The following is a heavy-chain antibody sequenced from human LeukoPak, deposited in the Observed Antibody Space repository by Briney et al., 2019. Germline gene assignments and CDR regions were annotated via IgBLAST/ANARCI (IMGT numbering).Heavy chain of an antibody. CDR2: ISGSGGST. J-gene: IGHJ4*02. CDR3: AKRGVVIRVILVGFHKEAYYFDS. Sequence: GGSLRLSCAVSGITLSNYGMSWVRQAPGKGLEWVTGISGSGGSTYYADSVKGRFAISRDNPKNTLYLQMNSLRAEDTAVYFCAKRGVVIRVILVGFHKEAYYFDSWGQGALVTVSS. D-gene: IGHD3-10*01. CDR1: GITLSNYG. V-gene: IGHV3-23*01.